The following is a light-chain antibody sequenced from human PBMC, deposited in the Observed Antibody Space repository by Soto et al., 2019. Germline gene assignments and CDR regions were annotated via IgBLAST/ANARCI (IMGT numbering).Light chain of an antibody. CDR1: QSVSSNH. Sequence: VLSQSPGALSLSPGERATLSCRASQSVSSNHLAWYQQKPGQAPRLLIYGGSSRATGIPVRFSGSGSETDFTLTITRLEPEDFAVYYCQQYGSSPWTFGQGTKVDIK. CDR2: GGS. V-gene: IGKV3-20*01. CDR3: QQYGSSPWT. J-gene: IGKJ1*01.